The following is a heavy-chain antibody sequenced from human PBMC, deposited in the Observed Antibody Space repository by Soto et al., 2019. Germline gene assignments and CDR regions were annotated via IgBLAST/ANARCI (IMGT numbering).Heavy chain of an antibody. V-gene: IGHV3-23*01. D-gene: IGHD3-22*01. CDR3: AKTGDDSSVYYHEYPRFDY. Sequence: EVQLLESGGGLVQPGGSLRLSCAASGFTFSSYAMSWVRQAPGKGLEWVSGITGSGGSTYYADSVKGRFTTSRDNYKKMLYLQMNSLRDEDTAVYYCAKTGDDSSVYYHEYPRFDYWGQGTLVTVSS. CDR1: GFTFSSYA. CDR2: ITGSGGST. J-gene: IGHJ4*02.